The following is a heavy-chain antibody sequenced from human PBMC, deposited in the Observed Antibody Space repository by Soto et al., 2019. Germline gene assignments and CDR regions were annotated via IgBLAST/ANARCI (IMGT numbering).Heavy chain of an antibody. CDR3: AHRYCSGGSCYMYFDY. V-gene: IGHV2-5*02. CDR1: GFSLSSSGVG. Sequence: QITLKESGPTLVKPTQTLTLTCTFSGFSLSSSGVGVAWIRQPPGKALEWLALIYWGDEKLYSPSLKSRLTISKDPSKIQLVLTMTNMDPVDTATYYCAHRYCSGGSCYMYFDYWGQGTLVTVSS. D-gene: IGHD2-15*01. J-gene: IGHJ4*02. CDR2: IYWGDEK.